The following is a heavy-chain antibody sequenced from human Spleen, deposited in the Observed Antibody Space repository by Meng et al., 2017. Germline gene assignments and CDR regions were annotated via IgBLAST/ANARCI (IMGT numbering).Heavy chain of an antibody. CDR3: ARDTSGSQVVVITFHLGI. V-gene: IGHV3-30*01. CDR1: GLTFSSYW. J-gene: IGHJ3*02. D-gene: IGHD3-22*01. CDR2: ISYDGSNK. Sequence: GGSLRLSCAASGLTFSSYWMHWVRQAPGKGLEWVAVISYDGSNKYYADSVKGRFTISRDNSKNTLYLQMNSLRAEDTAVYYCARDTSGSQVVVITFHLGIWGQGTMVTVSS.